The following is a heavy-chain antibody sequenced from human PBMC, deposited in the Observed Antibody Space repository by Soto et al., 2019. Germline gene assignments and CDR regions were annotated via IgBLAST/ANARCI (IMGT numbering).Heavy chain of an antibody. J-gene: IGHJ4*02. CDR3: AKDSISSSTWHLYHLDQ. CDR1: GFTCSSDA. CDR2: IAGNDGAA. Sequence: EVQLLESGGGLVQPGGSLRLSCAASGFTCSSDAMSWVRQPPVQGLQCVSTIAGNDGAADFAEAVRGRFTSSRYNSNNTLYLHIDSLRGEDTSIYYCAKDSISSSTWHLYHLDQWGQGTLVTVSS. D-gene: IGHD2-2*01. V-gene: IGHV3-23*01.